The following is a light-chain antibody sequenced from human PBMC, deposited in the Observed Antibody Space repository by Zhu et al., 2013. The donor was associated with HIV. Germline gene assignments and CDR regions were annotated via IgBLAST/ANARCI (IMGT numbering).Light chain of an antibody. V-gene: IGLV2-8*01. CDR3: TSYGGSNNLV. CDR2: DVS. Sequence: QSALTQPASVSGSPGQSITISCTGTSSDVGGFDYVSWYQQHPGKAPKLIIYDVSKRPSGVPDRFSGSKSGNTASLTVSGLQSEDEADYYCTSYGGSNNLVFGGGTKLTVL. J-gene: IGLJ2*01. CDR1: SSDVGGFDY.